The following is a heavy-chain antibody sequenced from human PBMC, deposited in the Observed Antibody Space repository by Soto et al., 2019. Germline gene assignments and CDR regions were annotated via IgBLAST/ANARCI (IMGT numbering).Heavy chain of an antibody. CDR3: ARRPGFGHAFDI. D-gene: IGHD3-10*01. CDR2: IYNRGST. V-gene: IGHV4-59*08. CDR1: GGSISNYY. Sequence: SEILSLTCTVSGGSISNYYWSWIRQPPGKGLEWIGYIYNRGSTNYNPSLKSRVTISVDTSKNQFSLKLSSVTAADTAVYYCARRPGFGHAFDIWGQGTTVTVSS. J-gene: IGHJ3*02.